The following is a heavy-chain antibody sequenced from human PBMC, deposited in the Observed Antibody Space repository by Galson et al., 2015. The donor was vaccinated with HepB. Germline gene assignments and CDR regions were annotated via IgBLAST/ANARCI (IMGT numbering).Heavy chain of an antibody. CDR2: AYIGGST. D-gene: IGHD4-11*01. V-gene: IGHV3-66*01. CDR1: GITVNNKN. CDR3: VTENSNSAYFDF. J-gene: IGHJ4*02. Sequence: SLRLSCAASGITVNNKNMNWIRQAPGKGMEWVSLAYIGGSTYYADSVKGRFTISRGISKNTLYLQMDYLRVEDTAVYYCVTENSNSAYFDFWGQGTLVTVSS.